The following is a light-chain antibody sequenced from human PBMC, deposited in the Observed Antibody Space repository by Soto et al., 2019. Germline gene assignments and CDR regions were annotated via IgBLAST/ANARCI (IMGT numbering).Light chain of an antibody. CDR2: GAS. CDR1: QTISSNS. V-gene: IGKV3-20*01. J-gene: IGKJ2*01. CDR3: QQSSDSPPT. Sequence: EIVLTQSPGTLSLSPGERATLSCRASQTISSNSLAWYQQTPGQAPRLVIYGASNRATGIPDRFSGSGSGTDFTPTINRLQPEDFALYYCQQSSDSPPTFGQGTNLEIK.